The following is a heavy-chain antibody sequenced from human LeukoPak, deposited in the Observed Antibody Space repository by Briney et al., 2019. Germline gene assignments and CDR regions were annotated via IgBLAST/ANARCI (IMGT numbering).Heavy chain of an antibody. CDR3: AKYGDSWYFDL. CDR2: IYYSGST. Sequence: PSETLSLTCTVSGGSITGYYWSWIRQPPGKGLEWIGYIYYSGSTNYNPSLKSRVTISVDTSKNQFSLKLSSVTAADTAVYYCAKYGDSWYFDLWGRGTLATVSS. D-gene: IGHD4-17*01. CDR1: GGSITGYY. J-gene: IGHJ2*01. V-gene: IGHV4-59*08.